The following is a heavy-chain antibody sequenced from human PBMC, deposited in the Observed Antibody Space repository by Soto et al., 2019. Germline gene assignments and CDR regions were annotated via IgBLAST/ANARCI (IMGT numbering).Heavy chain of an antibody. Sequence: SETLSLTCAVYGGSFSGYYWSWIRQPPGKGLEWIGEINHSGSTNYNPSLKSRVTISVDTSKNQFSLKLSSVTAADTAVYYCARGKLSDYVWGSYRYHFNYWGQGTVVTVSS. CDR2: INHSGST. CDR3: ARGKLSDYVWGSYRYHFNY. CDR1: GGSFSGYY. J-gene: IGHJ4*02. V-gene: IGHV4-34*01. D-gene: IGHD3-16*02.